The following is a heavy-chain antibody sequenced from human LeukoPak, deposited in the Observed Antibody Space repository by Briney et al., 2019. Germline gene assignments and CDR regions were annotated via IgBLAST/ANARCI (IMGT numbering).Heavy chain of an antibody. D-gene: IGHD4-17*01. Sequence: GGSLRLSCAASGFTFSSYGMHWVRQAQGKGLGWGPFIRYDGSNKYYADSVKGRFTISRDNSKNTLYLQMNSLRAEDTAVYYCAKEKGDYASDWFDPWGQGTLVTVSS. CDR1: GFTFSSYG. V-gene: IGHV3-30*02. CDR3: AKEKGDYASDWFDP. J-gene: IGHJ5*02. CDR2: IRYDGSNK.